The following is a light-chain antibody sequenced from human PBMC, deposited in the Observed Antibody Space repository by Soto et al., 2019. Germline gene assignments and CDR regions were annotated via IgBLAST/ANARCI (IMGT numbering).Light chain of an antibody. CDR3: QTWSTDFSVV. J-gene: IGLJ2*01. Sequence: QPVLTQSPSASASLGASVKLTCTLSSGHSSYAIAWHQQQPETGPRYLMKVNIDGSHNKGDGITDRFSGSSSGAERDLTISSLQSEDEADYYCQTWSTDFSVVFGGGTKLTVL. CDR1: SGHSSYA. CDR2: VNIDGSH. V-gene: IGLV4-69*01.